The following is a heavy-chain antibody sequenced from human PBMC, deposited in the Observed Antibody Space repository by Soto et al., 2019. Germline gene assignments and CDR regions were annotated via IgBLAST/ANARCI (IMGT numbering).Heavy chain of an antibody. D-gene: IGHD4-17*01. V-gene: IGHV4-34*01. CDR2: INHSGST. Sequence: PSETLSLTCAVYGGSFSGYYWSWIRQPPGKGLEWIGEINHSGSTNYNPSLKSRVTISVDTSKNQFSLKLSSVTAADTAVYYCAREGTTVTSHALHTTNHFDYWGQGTLVTVSS. CDR1: GGSFSGYY. J-gene: IGHJ4*02. CDR3: AREGTTVTSHALHTTNHFDY.